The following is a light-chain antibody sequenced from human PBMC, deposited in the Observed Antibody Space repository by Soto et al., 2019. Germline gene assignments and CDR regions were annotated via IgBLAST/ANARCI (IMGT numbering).Light chain of an antibody. CDR2: GAS. CDR1: QSVGSSY. J-gene: IGKJ3*01. CDR3: QQYSSSPPEFT. V-gene: IGKV3-20*01. Sequence: EIVLTQSPGTLSVSAGERVTLSCRASQSVGSSYLAWYQQRPGQAPRLLILGASYRSTGIPHRFSGSGSGTDFTLNISRLEPADFAVYYCQQYSSSPPEFTFGPGTKVDSK.